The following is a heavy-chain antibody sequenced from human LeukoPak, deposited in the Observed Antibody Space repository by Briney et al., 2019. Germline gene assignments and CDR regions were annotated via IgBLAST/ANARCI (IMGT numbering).Heavy chain of an antibody. J-gene: IGHJ1*01. V-gene: IGHV3-7*01. D-gene: IGHD2-21*01. CDR1: GFTFSSYA. CDR3: AIIGTPGETEYYRL. Sequence: GGSLRLSCAASGFTFSSYAMSWVRQAPGKGLEWLANIRYDGGSKYYLDSMRGRLTISRDNAQNSVYLQVNSLRVEDTAMYYCAIIGTPGETEYYRLWGQGTLVTVSS. CDR2: IRYDGGSK.